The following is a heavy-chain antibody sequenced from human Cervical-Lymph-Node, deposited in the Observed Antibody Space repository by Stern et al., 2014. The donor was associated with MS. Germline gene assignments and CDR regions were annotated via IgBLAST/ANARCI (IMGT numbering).Heavy chain of an antibody. CDR2: ISHSGDT. CDR3: ARLSTAVDF. V-gene: IGHV4-59*08. CDR1: GGSISSRY. J-gene: IGHJ4*02. Sequence: QVQLQESGPGLVKPSETLSLTCAVSGGSISSRYWGWIRQPPGKGLEWIGLISHSGDTKYNPSPKSPAPLSPAPPKTQFSLKVPSVTAADTAVYYCARLSTAVDFWGQGTLVTVSS.